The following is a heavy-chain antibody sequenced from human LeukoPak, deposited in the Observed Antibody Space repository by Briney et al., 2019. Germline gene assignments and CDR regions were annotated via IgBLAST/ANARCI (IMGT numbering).Heavy chain of an antibody. D-gene: IGHD6-6*01. CDR2: ISSSSDTI. CDR3: ARTDYSSSSMYYYYYMDV. V-gene: IGHV3-23*01. J-gene: IGHJ6*03. Sequence: GGSLRLSCAASGFTFSSYAMSWVRQPPGKGLEWVSAISSSSDTIYYADSVKGRFTISRDNAKNTLYLQMNSLRAEDTAVYYCARTDYSSSSMYYYYYMDVWGKGTTVTVSS. CDR1: GFTFSSYA.